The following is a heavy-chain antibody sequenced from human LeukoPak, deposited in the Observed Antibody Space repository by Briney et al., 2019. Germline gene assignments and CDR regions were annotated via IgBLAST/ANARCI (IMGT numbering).Heavy chain of an antibody. V-gene: IGHV4-59*01. CDR2: IYYSGST. CDR1: GGSISSYY. CDR3: ARNGYSSGWTDYYYYGMDV. J-gene: IGHJ6*02. Sequence: SETLSLTCTVSGGSISSYYWSWIRQPPGKGLEWIGYIYYSGSTNYNPSLKSRVIISVDTSKNQFSLKLSSVTAADTAVYYCARNGYSSGWTDYYYYGMDVWGQGTTVTVSS. D-gene: IGHD6-19*01.